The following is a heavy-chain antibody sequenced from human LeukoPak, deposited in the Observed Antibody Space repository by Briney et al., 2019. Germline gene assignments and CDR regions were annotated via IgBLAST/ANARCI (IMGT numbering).Heavy chain of an antibody. D-gene: IGHD3-3*01. CDR3: ARVKGSGYRNSIDY. J-gene: IGHJ4*02. Sequence: GGSLRLSCAASGFTFDDYAMNWVRQAPGKGLEWVSGINWNGGSTYYRNSVKGRFTISRDNAKNSLYLQMNSLRAEDTALYYCARVKGSGYRNSIDYWGQGTLVTVSS. CDR1: GFTFDDYA. CDR2: INWNGGST. V-gene: IGHV3-20*04.